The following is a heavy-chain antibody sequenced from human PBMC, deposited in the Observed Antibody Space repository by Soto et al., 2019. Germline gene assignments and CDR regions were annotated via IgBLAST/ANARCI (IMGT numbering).Heavy chain of an antibody. D-gene: IGHD3-10*01. CDR3: ARGKYHFGGRSNWFDP. V-gene: IGHV4-39*01. CDR1: GGSISSSSYY. J-gene: IGHJ5*02. Sequence: PSDTLSLTCTVSGGSISSSSYYWGWIRQPPGKGLEWTGYIYYSGRTYYNPSLKSRVTISVDTSTSQFSLRLNSVTAADTAVYYCARGKYHFGGRSNWFDPWGQGTLVTVSS. CDR2: IYYSGRT.